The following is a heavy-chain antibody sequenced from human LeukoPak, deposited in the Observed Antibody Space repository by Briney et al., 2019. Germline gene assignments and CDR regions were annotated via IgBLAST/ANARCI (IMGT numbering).Heavy chain of an antibody. J-gene: IGHJ4*02. Sequence: GGSLRLSCAASGFTFSIYWMTWVRQAPGMGLEWVANIKQDESDKYYVDSVKGRFTISRDNAKNSLYLQMNGLRAEDTAVYYCAKDHYYYGSGIYFMHYFDYWGQGTLVTVSS. D-gene: IGHD3-10*01. CDR3: AKDHYYYGSGIYFMHYFDY. V-gene: IGHV3-7*01. CDR2: IKQDESDK. CDR1: GFTFSIYW.